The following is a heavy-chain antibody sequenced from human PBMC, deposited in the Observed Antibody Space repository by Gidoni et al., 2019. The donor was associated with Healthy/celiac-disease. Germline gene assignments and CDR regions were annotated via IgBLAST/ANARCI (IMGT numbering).Heavy chain of an antibody. CDR1: GGTFRSYA. V-gene: IGHV1-69*01. J-gene: IGHJ3*02. D-gene: IGHD2-15*01. CDR3: AREAGGCSGGSCYSTAFDI. Sequence: QVQLFQSGAEVKRPGSSVKVSCQASGGTFRSYAIRGVRQAPGQGLEWMGGIIPIFGTANYAQTFQGRVTITADESTSTAYMELSSLRSEDTAVYYCAREAGGCSGGSCYSTAFDIWGQGTMVTVSS. CDR2: IIPIFGTA.